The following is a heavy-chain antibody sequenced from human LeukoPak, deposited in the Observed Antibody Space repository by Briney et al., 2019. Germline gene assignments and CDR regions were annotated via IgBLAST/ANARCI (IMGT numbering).Heavy chain of an antibody. CDR1: GGSISSGSYY. V-gene: IGHV4-61*02. Sequence: SQTLSLTCTVSGGSISSGSYYWSWIRQPAGKGLEWIGRIYTSGSTNYNPSHKSRVTISVDTSKNQLSLMLSSVTAADTAVYYCARVPSVEIQAAHDDGSMDVWGKGTTVTVSS. J-gene: IGHJ6*03. D-gene: IGHD6-25*01. CDR2: IYTSGST. CDR3: ARVPSVEIQAAHDDGSMDV.